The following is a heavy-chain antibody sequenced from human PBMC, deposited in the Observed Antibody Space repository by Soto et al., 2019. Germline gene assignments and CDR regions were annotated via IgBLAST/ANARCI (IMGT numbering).Heavy chain of an antibody. CDR2: ISAYNGNT. CDR3: SRDHPFTVVVPAAISGLDV. D-gene: IGHD2-2*01. CDR1: GYTFTSYG. J-gene: IGHJ6*02. V-gene: IGHV1-18*01. Sequence: ASVKLSCKASGYTFTSYGISWVRQAPGQGLEWMGWISAYNGNTNYAQKLQGRVTMTTDTSTSTAYMELRSLRSDGTAVYYCSRDHPFTVVVPAAISGLDVWGQGTTVTVSS.